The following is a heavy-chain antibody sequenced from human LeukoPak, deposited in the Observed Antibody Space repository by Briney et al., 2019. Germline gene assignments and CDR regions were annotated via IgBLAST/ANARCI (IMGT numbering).Heavy chain of an antibody. CDR2: INPNSGGT. CDR1: GYTFTGYY. D-gene: IGHD3-3*01. J-gene: IGHJ6*02. CDR3: ARDSRTIFEALLPYYGMDV. Sequence: ASVKVSCKASGYTFTGYYMHWVRQAPGQGLEWMGWINPNSGGTNYAQKFQGRVTMTRDTSISTAYMELSRLRSEDTAVYYCARDSRTIFEALLPYYGMDVWGQGTTVTVSS. V-gene: IGHV1-2*02.